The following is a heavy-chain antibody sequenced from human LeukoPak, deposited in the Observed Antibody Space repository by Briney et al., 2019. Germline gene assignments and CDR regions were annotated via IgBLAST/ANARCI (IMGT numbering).Heavy chain of an antibody. Sequence: ASVKVSCKASGYTFTGYYMHWVRQAPGQGLEWMGWINPNSGGTNYAQKFQGRVTMTRDTSTSTVYMELSSLRSEDTAVYYCARGSAVADYAFDIWGQGTMVTVSS. CDR2: INPNSGGT. V-gene: IGHV1-2*02. CDR1: GYTFTGYY. CDR3: ARGSAVADYAFDI. D-gene: IGHD6-19*01. J-gene: IGHJ3*02.